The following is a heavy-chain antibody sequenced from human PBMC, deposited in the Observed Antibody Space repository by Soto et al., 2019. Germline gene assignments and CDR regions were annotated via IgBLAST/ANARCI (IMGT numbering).Heavy chain of an antibody. CDR1: GGSISIGDYS. J-gene: IGHJ4*02. Sequence: QVQLQESGPGLVKPSQTLSLTGTVSGGSISIGDYSWSWIRQPPGKGLEWIGYIYSSGSTNYNPALKSRVTISADTSKNQFSLKLSSVTAADTAVYYCASARSSRLLGYWGRGTLVTVSS. CDR3: ASARSSRLLGY. D-gene: IGHD1-26*01. V-gene: IGHV4-30-4*01. CDR2: IYSSGST.